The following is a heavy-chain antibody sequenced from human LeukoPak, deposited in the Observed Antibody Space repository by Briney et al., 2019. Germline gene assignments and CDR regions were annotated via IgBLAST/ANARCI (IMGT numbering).Heavy chain of an antibody. CDR2: ISAYNGNT. V-gene: IGHV1-18*01. D-gene: IGHD2-2*01. J-gene: IGHJ5*02. CDR3: AIVLGAVAPAGYWFDP. Sequence: ASVKVSCKTSGYTFTSYGISWVRQAPGQGLEWMGWISAYNGNTNYAQKLQGRVTMTTDTSTSTAYMELRSLRSDDTAVYYCAIVLGAVAPAGYWFDPWGQGTLVTVSS. CDR1: GYTFTSYG.